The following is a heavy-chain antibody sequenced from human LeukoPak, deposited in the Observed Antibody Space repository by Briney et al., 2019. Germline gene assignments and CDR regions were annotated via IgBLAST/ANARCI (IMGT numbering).Heavy chain of an antibody. J-gene: IGHJ4*02. CDR2: ISSSGSTI. CDR3: ARDRALVGTFDY. Sequence: GGSLRLSCAASGFTFSSYEMNWVRQAPGKGLEWVSYISSSGSTIYYADSVKGRFTISRDKAKNSLYLQMNSLRAEDTAVYYCARDRALVGTFDYWGQGTLVTVSS. V-gene: IGHV3-48*03. CDR1: GFTFSSYE. D-gene: IGHD1-26*01.